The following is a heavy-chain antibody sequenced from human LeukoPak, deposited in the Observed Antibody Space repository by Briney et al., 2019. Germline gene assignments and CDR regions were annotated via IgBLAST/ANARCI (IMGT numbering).Heavy chain of an antibody. CDR3: AKDATLFGDQYFDY. D-gene: IGHD3-10*01. CDR1: GFTFSSHG. V-gene: IGHV3-30*18. J-gene: IGHJ4*02. Sequence: GGSLRLSCAASGFTFSSHGMHWLRQAPGKGLEWVAVTSYDGSTKYYADSAKGRFNISRDNSKNTLYLQMNSLRVDDTAVYYCAKDATLFGDQYFDYWGQGTLVIVSS. CDR2: TSYDGSTK.